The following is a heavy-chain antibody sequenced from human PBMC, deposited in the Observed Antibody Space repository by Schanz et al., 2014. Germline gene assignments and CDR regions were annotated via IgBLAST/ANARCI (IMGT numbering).Heavy chain of an antibody. D-gene: IGHD4-17*01. Sequence: QVQLVQSGGGVVQPGGSLRLSCAASGFTFTSYSMHWVRQAPGRGLEWVAFIRYDGSSKYYADSVRGRFTISRDDSKNTLYLQMNSLRAEDTAVYYCAKDCPSDYGDHCFDFWGLGTLVTVSS. V-gene: IGHV3-30*02. CDR2: IRYDGSSK. CDR1: GFTFTSYS. J-gene: IGHJ4*02. CDR3: AKDCPSDYGDHCFDF.